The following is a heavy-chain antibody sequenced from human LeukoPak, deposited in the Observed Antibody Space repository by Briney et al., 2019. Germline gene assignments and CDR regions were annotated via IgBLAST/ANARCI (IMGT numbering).Heavy chain of an antibody. Sequence: SEILSLTCTVSGGSISSYYWSWIRQAPGRGLEWIGYVFYNGDTDYNPSLKSRVTISRDMSNHQFSLSLTSVTAADTAVYYCARDASSSWYVDYWGQGTLVTVSS. V-gene: IGHV4-59*01. CDR2: VFYNGDT. CDR1: GGSISSYY. D-gene: IGHD6-13*01. J-gene: IGHJ4*02. CDR3: ARDASSSWYVDY.